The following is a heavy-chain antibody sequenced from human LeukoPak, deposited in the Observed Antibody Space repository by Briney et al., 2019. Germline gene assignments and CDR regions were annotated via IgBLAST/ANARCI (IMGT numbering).Heavy chain of an antibody. J-gene: IGHJ4*02. CDR3: AKEIWPTVTTPGWTYFDY. D-gene: IGHD4-17*01. Sequence: GGSLGLSCPALGLTLRTNGMAWARQPPGRGLEWVPNIRQVGSEKYYADSVKGRFTISRDNSKNTLYLQMNSLRAEDTAVYYCAKEIWPTVTTPGWTYFDYWGQGALVTVSS. CDR1: GLTLRTNG. CDR2: IRQVGSEK. V-gene: IGHV3-30*02.